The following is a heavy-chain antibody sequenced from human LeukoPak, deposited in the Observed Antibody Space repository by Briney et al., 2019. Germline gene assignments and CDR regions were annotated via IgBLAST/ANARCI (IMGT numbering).Heavy chain of an antibody. J-gene: IGHJ4*02. CDR2: MNPNSGNT. V-gene: IGHV1-8*03. CDR3: ARGVDSSGYYAIDY. D-gene: IGHD3-22*01. Sequence: ASVKVSCKASGYTFTSYDINWVRQATGQGLEWMGWMNPNSGNTGYAQKFQGRVTITRNTSISTGYMELSSLRSEDTTVYYCARGVDSSGYYAIDYWGQGTLVTVSS. CDR1: GYTFTSYD.